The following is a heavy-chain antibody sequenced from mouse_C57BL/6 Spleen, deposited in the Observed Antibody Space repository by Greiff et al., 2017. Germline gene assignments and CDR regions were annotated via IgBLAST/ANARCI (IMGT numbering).Heavy chain of an antibody. V-gene: IGHV1-64*01. D-gene: IGHD1-1*01. Sequence: VQLQQPGAELVKPGASVKLSCKASGYTFTSYWMHWVKQRPGQGLEWIGMIHPISGSTNYNEKFKSKATLTVDKSSSTAYMQLSSLTSEDSAVYYCAGPTDYYGSSPWYFDVWGTGTTVTVSS. CDR3: AGPTDYYGSSPWYFDV. CDR1: GYTFTSYW. J-gene: IGHJ1*03. CDR2: IHPISGST.